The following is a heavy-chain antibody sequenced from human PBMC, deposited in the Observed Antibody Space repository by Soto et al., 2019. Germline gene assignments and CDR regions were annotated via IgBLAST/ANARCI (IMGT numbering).Heavy chain of an antibody. V-gene: IGHV3-23*01. CDR3: AKDWTAMVTGSFDY. J-gene: IGHJ4*02. D-gene: IGHD5-18*01. Sequence: GGSLRLSCAASGFTFSSYAMSWVRQAPGKGLEWVSAISGNGGSTYYADSVKGRFTISRDNSKNTLYLQMNSLRAEDTAVYYCAKDWTAMVTGSFDYWGQGTLVTVSS. CDR1: GFTFSSYA. CDR2: ISGNGGST.